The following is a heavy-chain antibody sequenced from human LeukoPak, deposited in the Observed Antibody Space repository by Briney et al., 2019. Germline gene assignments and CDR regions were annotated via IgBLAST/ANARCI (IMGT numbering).Heavy chain of an antibody. CDR1: GLTFRSYV. Sequence: GRSLRLSCAASGLTFRSYVMPWVRQAPGKGLEWVAVVSYDGSNKYYADSVKGRFTISRDNSKNTLYLQMNSLRAEDTAVYYCARDGAYSSSWLYFDYWGQGTPVTVSS. D-gene: IGHD6-13*01. CDR2: VSYDGSNK. CDR3: ARDGAYSSSWLYFDY. J-gene: IGHJ4*02. V-gene: IGHV3-30*04.